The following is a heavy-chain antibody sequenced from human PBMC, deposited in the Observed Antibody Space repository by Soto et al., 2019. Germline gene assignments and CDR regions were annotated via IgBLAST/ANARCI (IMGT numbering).Heavy chain of an antibody. D-gene: IGHD3-16*01. CDR2: ISGSGAGT. CDR3: AKDRAFGYNPLDY. V-gene: IGHV3-23*01. J-gene: IGHJ4*02. Sequence: EVELLESGGGLVQPGGSLRLSCAASGLTFSSFAMSWVRQVPGKGLEWVASISGSGAGTYYADSVKGRFTVSRDNAKNIRYLQMDSLRAEDTALYYCAKDRAFGYNPLDYWGQGTLVTVSS. CDR1: GLTFSSFA.